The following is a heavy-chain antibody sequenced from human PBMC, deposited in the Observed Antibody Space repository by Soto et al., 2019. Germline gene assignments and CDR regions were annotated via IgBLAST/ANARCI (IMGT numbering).Heavy chain of an antibody. V-gene: IGHV4-30-4*01. Sequence: QVQLQESGPGLVKPSQTLSLTCTVSGGSISSGDYYWNWIRQPPGKGLEWIGYIYYSGSTYYNPSLKSRVTISVAPSKNQFSLKLSSVTAADTAVYYCARDSYDSSGSSGYSFDYWGQGTLVTVSS. CDR2: IYYSGST. J-gene: IGHJ4*02. CDR3: ARDSYDSSGSSGYSFDY. D-gene: IGHD3-22*01. CDR1: GGSISSGDYY.